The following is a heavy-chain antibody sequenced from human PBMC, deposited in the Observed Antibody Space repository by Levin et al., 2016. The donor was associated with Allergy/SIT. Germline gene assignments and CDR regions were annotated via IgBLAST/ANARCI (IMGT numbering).Heavy chain of an antibody. Sequence: WVRQAPGQGLEWMGWINPNSGGTNYAQKFQGRVTMTRDTSISTAYMELSRLRSDDTAVYYCARELGYGSGRNPYYYYGMDVWGQGTTVTVSS. CDR2: INPNSGGT. D-gene: IGHD3-10*01. V-gene: IGHV1-2*02. CDR3: ARELGYGSGRNPYYYYGMDV. J-gene: IGHJ6*02.